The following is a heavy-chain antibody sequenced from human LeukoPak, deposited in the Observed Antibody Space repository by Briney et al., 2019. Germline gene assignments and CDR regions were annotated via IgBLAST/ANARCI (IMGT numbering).Heavy chain of an antibody. CDR1: GFTFSSYG. J-gene: IGHJ4*02. CDR2: IWYDGSNK. V-gene: IGHV3-33*01. CDR3: AADSSGPYDY. D-gene: IGHD3-22*01. Sequence: PGRSLRLSCAASGFTFSSYGMHWVRQAPGKGLEWVAVIWYDGSNKYYADSVKGRFTISRDNSKNTLYLQMNSLRAEDTAVYYCAADSSGPYDYWGQGTLVTVPS.